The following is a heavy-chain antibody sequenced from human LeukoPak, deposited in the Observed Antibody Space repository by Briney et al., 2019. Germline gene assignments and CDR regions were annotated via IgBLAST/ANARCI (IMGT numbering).Heavy chain of an antibody. D-gene: IGHD6-6*01. J-gene: IGHJ5*02. V-gene: IGHV3-9*03. CDR1: GFTFDDYA. CDR3: AKDRYSSSGSLVT. Sequence: GGSLRLSCAASGFTFDDYATHWVRQAPGKGLEWVSGISWNSGSIGYADSVKGRFTISRDNAKNSLYLQMNSLRAEDMALYYCAKDRYSSSGSLVTWGQGTLVTVSS. CDR2: ISWNSGSI.